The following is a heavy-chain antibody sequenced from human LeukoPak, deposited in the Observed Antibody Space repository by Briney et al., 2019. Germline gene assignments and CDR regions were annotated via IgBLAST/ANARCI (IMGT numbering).Heavy chain of an antibody. V-gene: IGHV3-11*04. CDR2: ITTSSGSI. CDR1: GFIFSDYY. D-gene: IGHD6-13*01. Sequence: PGGSLRLSCAASGFIFSDYYLSWIRQAPGKGLEWVSYITTSSGSIYYADSVKGRFTISRDNAKNSLYLQMNSLRAEDTAVYYCAGYNWFDPWGQGTLVTVSS. CDR3: AGYNWFDP. J-gene: IGHJ5*02.